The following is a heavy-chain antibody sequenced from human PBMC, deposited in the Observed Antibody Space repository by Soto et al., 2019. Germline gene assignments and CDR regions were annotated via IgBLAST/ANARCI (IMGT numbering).Heavy chain of an antibody. CDR1: GFSFTTSW. V-gene: IGHV5-51*01. J-gene: IGHJ5*02. D-gene: IGHD2-8*01. CDR2: IYPGDSDS. Sequence: LGESLKISCKVSGFSFTTSWMGWVRQLPGKGLEWMGIIYPGDSDSRYGPSFEGHVTFSVDKSISTAYLEWSSLKASDTAIYYCARLSRRVAQESNYFDAWGQGTLVTV. CDR3: ARLSRRVAQESNYFDA.